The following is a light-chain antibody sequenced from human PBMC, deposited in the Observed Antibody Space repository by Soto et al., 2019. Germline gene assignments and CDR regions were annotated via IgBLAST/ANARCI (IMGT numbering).Light chain of an antibody. CDR2: DVS. J-gene: IGLJ2*01. V-gene: IGLV2-14*01. CDR1: SSDVGGYNY. Sequence: QSALTQPASVSGSPGQSITISCTGTSSDVGGYNYVSWYQQHPGKAPKLMIYDVSNRPSGVSNRFSGSKSGNTASLTISGLQAEDEADYYCSSYTSSSTFNVVFGGGTKRTVL. CDR3: SSYTSSSTFNVV.